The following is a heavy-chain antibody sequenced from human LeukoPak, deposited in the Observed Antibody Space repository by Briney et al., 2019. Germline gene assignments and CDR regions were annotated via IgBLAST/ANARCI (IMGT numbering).Heavy chain of an antibody. V-gene: IGHV3-53*01. Sequence: HPGGSLRLSCVASGPTVSANYMTWVRQAPGEGLDWVSVMYSGGYTYYADSVKGRFTISRDNSKNTVYLQMNSLRVEDSAVYYCARDRRYCSGDNCYSGVDYWGQGTRVIVSS. D-gene: IGHD2-15*01. CDR3: ARDRRYCSGDNCYSGVDY. CDR2: MYSGGYT. J-gene: IGHJ4*02. CDR1: GPTVSANY.